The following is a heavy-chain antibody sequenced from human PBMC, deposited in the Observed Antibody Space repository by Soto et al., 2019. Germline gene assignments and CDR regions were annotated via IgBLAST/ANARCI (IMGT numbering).Heavy chain of an antibody. CDR2: ISYDGSNK. Sequence: QVQLVESGGGVVQPGRSLRLSCAASGFTFSSYAMHWVRQAPGKGLEWVAVISYDGSNKYYADSVKGRFTISRDNSKNTLYLEMKSRRAEDTAVYYCARDRSYGYKDPDGNWFDPWGQGTLVTVSS. J-gene: IGHJ5*02. D-gene: IGHD5-18*01. CDR3: ARDRSYGYKDPDGNWFDP. CDR1: GFTFSSYA. V-gene: IGHV3-30-3*01.